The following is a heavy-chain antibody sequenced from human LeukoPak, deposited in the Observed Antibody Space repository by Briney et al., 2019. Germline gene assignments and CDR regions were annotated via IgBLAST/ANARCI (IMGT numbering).Heavy chain of an antibody. CDR2: ISLGSSYI. CDR3: ARVGVMGWRPPMRYYMHV. D-gene: IGHD2-15*01. V-gene: IGHV3-21*01. J-gene: IGHJ6*03. Sequence: PGGSLRLSCAASGFTFSNYSMNWVRQAPGKGLEWVTSISLGSSYIYYEDSVKGRFTIPKDNAKKSLYLQMNSLRVEDTAVYYCARVGVMGWRPPMRYYMHVWGKGTTVTVSS. CDR1: GFTFSNYS.